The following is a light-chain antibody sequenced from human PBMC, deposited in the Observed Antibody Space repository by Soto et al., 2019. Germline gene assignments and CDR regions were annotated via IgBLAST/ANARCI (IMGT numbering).Light chain of an antibody. J-gene: IGKJ1*01. Sequence: EIVLTQSPGTLSVSPGERATLSCRASQSVSSKLAWYQQKPGQAPRLLIYGASTRATGIPARFSGSGSGTEFTLTISSLQSEDFVVYYCQQYNNWPPWTFGQGTKV. CDR2: GAS. CDR3: QQYNNWPPWT. CDR1: QSVSSK. V-gene: IGKV3-15*01.